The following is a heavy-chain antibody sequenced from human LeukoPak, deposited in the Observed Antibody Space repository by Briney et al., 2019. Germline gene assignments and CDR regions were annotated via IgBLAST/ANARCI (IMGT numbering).Heavy chain of an antibody. D-gene: IGHD3-3*01. V-gene: IGHV3-30-3*01. J-gene: IGHJ4*02. CDR2: ISYDGSNK. CDR3: AKDSPYYDFWSGYPGYYFDY. Sequence: PGRSLRLSCAASGFTFSSYAMHWVRQAPGKGLEWVAVISYDGSNKYYADSVKGRFTISRDNSKNTLYLQMNSLRAEDTAVYYCAKDSPYYDFWSGYPGYYFDYWGQGTLVTVSS. CDR1: GFTFSSYA.